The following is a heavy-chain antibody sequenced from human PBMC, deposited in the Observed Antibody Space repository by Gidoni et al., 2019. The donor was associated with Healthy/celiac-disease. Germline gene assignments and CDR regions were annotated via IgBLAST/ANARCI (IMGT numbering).Heavy chain of an antibody. D-gene: IGHD5-12*01. V-gene: IGHV3-7*01. J-gene: IGHJ4*02. CDR3: ARGLRWLQFRALDY. Sequence: EVQLVESGGGLVQPGGSLRLSCAASGFTFSSYWMSWVRQAPGKGLEGVANIKQDGSEKYYVDSVKGRFTISRDNAKNSLYLQMNSLRAEDTAVYYCARGLRWLQFRALDYWGQGTLVTVSS. CDR2: IKQDGSEK. CDR1: GFTFSSYW.